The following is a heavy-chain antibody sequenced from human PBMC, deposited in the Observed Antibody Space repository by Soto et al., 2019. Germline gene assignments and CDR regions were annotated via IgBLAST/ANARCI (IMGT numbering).Heavy chain of an antibody. D-gene: IGHD3-10*01. J-gene: IGHJ5*02. CDR1: GYTFDKYG. CDR2: ISPQNGNT. Sequence: ASVKVSCKASGYTFDKYGFGWVRQAPGQGLEWMGWISPQNGNTYYVEKFQGRVTMTTDTSTSTAFMELRTLRYDDTAVYYCARAPTPTHGDSNKNNYLDPWGQGTLVTVSS. CDR3: ARAPTPTHGDSNKNNYLDP. V-gene: IGHV1-18*04.